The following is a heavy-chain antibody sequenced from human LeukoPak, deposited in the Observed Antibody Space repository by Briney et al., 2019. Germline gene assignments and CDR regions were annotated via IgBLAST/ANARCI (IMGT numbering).Heavy chain of an antibody. J-gene: IGHJ4*02. CDR1: GGSISSGGYS. CDR2: IYHSGST. CDR3: ASLAYYDFWSGPY. Sequence: SEILSLTCAVSGGSISSGGYSWSWIRQPPGKGLEWIGYIYHSGSTYYNPSLKSRVTISVDTSKNQFSLKLSSVTAADTAVYYCASLAYYDFWSGPYWGQGTLVTVSS. D-gene: IGHD3-3*01. V-gene: IGHV4-30-2*01.